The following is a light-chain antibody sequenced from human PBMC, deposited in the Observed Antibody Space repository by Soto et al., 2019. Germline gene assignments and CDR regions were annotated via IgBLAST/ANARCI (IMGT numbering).Light chain of an antibody. CDR3: SSYTSSSTRLV. Sequence: QSALTQPASVSGSPGQSVTISCTGTSSDVGGYNYVSWYQHHPDKAPKLMIYDVNSRPAGVSNRFSGSKSGTTASLTISGLQAEDEAAYYCSSYTSSSTRLVFGGGTKLTVL. CDR1: SSDVGGYNY. J-gene: IGLJ2*01. CDR2: DVN. V-gene: IGLV2-14*03.